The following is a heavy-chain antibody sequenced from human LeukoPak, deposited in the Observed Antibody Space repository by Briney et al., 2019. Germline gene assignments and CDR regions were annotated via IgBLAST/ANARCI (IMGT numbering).Heavy chain of an antibody. J-gene: IGHJ4*02. Sequence: GGSLRLSCAVSGITLSNYGMSWVRQAPGKGLEWVAGISDSGGRTNYADSVKGRFTISRDNPKNTLYLQMNSLRAEDTAVYYCARALMYYYDSSGYYFDYWGQGTLVTVSS. CDR2: ISDSGGRT. D-gene: IGHD3-22*01. CDR1: GITLSNYG. V-gene: IGHV3-23*01. CDR3: ARALMYYYDSSGYYFDY.